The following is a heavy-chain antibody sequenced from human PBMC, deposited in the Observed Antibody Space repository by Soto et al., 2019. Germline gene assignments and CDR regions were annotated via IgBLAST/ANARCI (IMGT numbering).Heavy chain of an antibody. D-gene: IGHD5-12*01. CDR1: GYTFSKYW. CDR3: ARLTNSGSDY. Sequence: PGESLKISCQGSGYTFSKYWIIWVGQMPGKGLEWMGRIDPSDSYTDYIPSFQGHVTMSADKSISTAYLQWSSLKASDTAMYYCARLTNSGSDYWGQGTLVTVSS. V-gene: IGHV5-10-1*01. CDR2: IDPSDSYT. J-gene: IGHJ4*02.